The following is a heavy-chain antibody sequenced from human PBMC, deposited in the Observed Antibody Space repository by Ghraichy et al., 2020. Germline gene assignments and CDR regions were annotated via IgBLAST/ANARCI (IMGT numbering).Heavy chain of an antibody. J-gene: IGHJ4*02. CDR2: VGYDGSKK. Sequence: GGSLRLSCAASGFTFNSYAIHWVRQAPGKGLEWVALVGYDGSKKKYVDSVRGRFTISRDSSKNTVYLEMNSLRGEDTAMYFCARWGDNRCYDYWGQGALVTVSS. CDR3: ARWGDNRCYDY. V-gene: IGHV3-33*01. D-gene: IGHD4/OR15-4a*01. CDR1: GFTFNSYA.